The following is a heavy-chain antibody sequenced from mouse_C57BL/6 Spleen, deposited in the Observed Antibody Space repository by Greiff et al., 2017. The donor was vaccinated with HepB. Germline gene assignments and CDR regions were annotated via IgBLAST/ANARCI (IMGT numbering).Heavy chain of an antibody. CDR1: GYAFSSSW. J-gene: IGHJ3*01. V-gene: IGHV1-82*01. Sequence: VQLQQSGPELVKPGASVKISCKASGYAFSSSWMNWVKQRPGKGLEWIGRIYPGDGDTNYNGKFKGKATLTADKSSSTAYMQLSSLTSEDSAVYFCARRDYDGAWFAYWGQGTLVTVSA. CDR2: IYPGDGDT. CDR3: ARRDYDGAWFAY. D-gene: IGHD2-4*01.